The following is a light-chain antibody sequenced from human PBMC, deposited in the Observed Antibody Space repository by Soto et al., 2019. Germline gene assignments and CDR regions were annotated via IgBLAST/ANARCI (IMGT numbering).Light chain of an antibody. Sequence: QSVLTQPASVSVSPGQSITISCTGTSSDVGGYNFVSWYRQHPDKAPKLMIYEVSKRPSGVPDRFSGSKSGNTASLTVSGLQAEDEADFYCSSYAGSNNNVFGTGTKVTVL. J-gene: IGLJ1*01. V-gene: IGLV2-8*01. CDR3: SSYAGSNNNV. CDR2: EVS. CDR1: SSDVGGYNF.